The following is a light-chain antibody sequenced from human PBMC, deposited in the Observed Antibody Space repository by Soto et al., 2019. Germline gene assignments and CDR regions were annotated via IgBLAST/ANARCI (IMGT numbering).Light chain of an antibody. V-gene: IGKV1-33*01. CDR3: QQYHRLSLT. Sequence: DIQMTQSPSSLSASVGDRLTITCQASQDISNHLNWYQQKPDKAPNLLIYDTSNLETGVPSRFSGSGSGTYFTLTSSSLQPEDIATYYCQQYHRLSLTFGGGTKVEIK. J-gene: IGKJ4*01. CDR1: QDISNH. CDR2: DTS.